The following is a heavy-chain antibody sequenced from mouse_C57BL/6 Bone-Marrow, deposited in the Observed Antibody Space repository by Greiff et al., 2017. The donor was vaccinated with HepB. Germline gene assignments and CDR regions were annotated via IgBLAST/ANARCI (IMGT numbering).Heavy chain of an antibody. Sequence: EVQLQQSGTVLARPGASVKMSCKTSGYTFTSYWMHLVKQRPGQGLEWIGAIYPGNSDTSYNQKFKGKAKLTAVTSASTAYMELSSLTNEDSAVYYCTREGWLLPGYAMDYWGQGTSVTVSS. CDR2: IYPGNSDT. CDR3: TREGWLLPGYAMDY. D-gene: IGHD2-3*01. J-gene: IGHJ4*01. CDR1: GYTFTSYW. V-gene: IGHV1-5*01.